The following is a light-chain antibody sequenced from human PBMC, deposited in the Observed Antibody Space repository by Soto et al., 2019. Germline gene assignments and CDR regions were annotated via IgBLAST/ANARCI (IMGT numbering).Light chain of an antibody. CDR2: DVG. Sequence: QSVLTQPASVSGSPGQSITISCTGTSSDVGGYNYVSWYQQHPGKAPKLMIYDVGNRPSGVSNRFSGSKSGNTASLTISGLQAEDEADYYCSSYTSGSALEVFGTGTKVTVL. V-gene: IGLV2-14*01. J-gene: IGLJ1*01. CDR3: SSYTSGSALEV. CDR1: SSDVGGYNY.